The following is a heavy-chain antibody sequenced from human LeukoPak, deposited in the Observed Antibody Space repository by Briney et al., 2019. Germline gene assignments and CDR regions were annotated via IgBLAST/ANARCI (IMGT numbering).Heavy chain of an antibody. J-gene: IGHJ4*02. V-gene: IGHV1-8*03. CDR3: ARGKMSGLLRRGSDY. CDR1: GYTFTSYD. Sequence: GASVKVSCKASGYTFTSYDINWVRQATGQGLEWMGWMNPNSGNTGYAQKFQGRVTITRNISISTAYMELSSLRSEDTAVYYCARGKMSGLLRRGSDYWGQGTLVTVSS. CDR2: MNPNSGNT. D-gene: IGHD3-22*01.